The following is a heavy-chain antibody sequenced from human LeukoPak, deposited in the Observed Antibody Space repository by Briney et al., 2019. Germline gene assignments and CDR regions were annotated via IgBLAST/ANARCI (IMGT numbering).Heavy chain of an antibody. Sequence: ASVKVSCKASGYTFTSYYMHWVRQAPGQGLEWMGWIHPRRGDTNYAQKFQGRVTMTRDTSISTAYLDLSSLRSDDAAVYYCARDGDYGTGSYYRGCIDSWGQGTPVTVSP. V-gene: IGHV1-2*02. D-gene: IGHD3-10*01. CDR2: IHPRRGDT. J-gene: IGHJ4*02. CDR3: ARDGDYGTGSYYRGCIDS. CDR1: GYTFTSYY.